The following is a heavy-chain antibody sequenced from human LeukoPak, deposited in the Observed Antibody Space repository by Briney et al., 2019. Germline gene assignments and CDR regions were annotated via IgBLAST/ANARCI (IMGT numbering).Heavy chain of an antibody. J-gene: IGHJ4*02. CDR1: GGSFSGYY. CDR2: INHSGST. CDR3: ARAYRIAAAGTHLFDY. V-gene: IGHV4-34*01. D-gene: IGHD6-13*01. Sequence: SETLSLTCAVYGGSFSGYYWSWIRQPPGKGLEWIGEINHSGSTNYNPSLKSRVTISVDTSKNQFSLKPSSVTAADTAVYYCARAYRIAAAGTHLFDYWGQGTLVTVSS.